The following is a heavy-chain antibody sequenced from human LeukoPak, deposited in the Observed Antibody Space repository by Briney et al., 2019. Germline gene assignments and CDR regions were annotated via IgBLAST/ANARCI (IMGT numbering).Heavy chain of an antibody. V-gene: IGHV4-59*01. CDR3: ARETSQKGAHYMDV. Sequence: SETLSLTCTVSGGSISSYYWSWIRQPPGKGLEWIGYIYYSGSTNYNPSLKSRVTISVHTSKNQFSLKLSSVAAADTAVYYCARETSQKGAHYMDVWGKGTTVTISS. J-gene: IGHJ6*03. D-gene: IGHD3-16*01. CDR1: GGSISSYY. CDR2: IYYSGST.